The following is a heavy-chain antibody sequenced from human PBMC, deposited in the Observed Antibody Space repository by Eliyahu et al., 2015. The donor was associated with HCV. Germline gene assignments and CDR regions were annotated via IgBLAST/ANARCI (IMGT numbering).Heavy chain of an antibody. CDR2: IGTAGDT. J-gene: IGHJ5*02. Sequence: EVQLVESGGGLVQPGGSLRLSCAASGFTFSSYDMHWVRQATGKGLEWVSXIGTAGDTYYPGSVKGRFTISRENAKNSLYLQMNSLRAGDTAVYYCARGLGYCSGGSCYRNWFDPWGQGTLVTVSS. V-gene: IGHV3-13*01. CDR1: GFTFSSYD. D-gene: IGHD2-15*01. CDR3: ARGLGYCSGGSCYRNWFDP.